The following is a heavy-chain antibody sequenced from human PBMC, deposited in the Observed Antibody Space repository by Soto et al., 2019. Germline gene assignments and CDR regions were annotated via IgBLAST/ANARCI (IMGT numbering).Heavy chain of an antibody. CDR2: INPDGSDT. CDR3: ARDDAGPQAFDY. Sequence: GGSLRHSCAGSGVTFSSYWMHWVRQAPGEGLVWISCINPDGSDTRHADSVKGRFTISRDNAKNTLYMQMNSLRAEDTAVYYCARDDAGPQAFDYWGQGTLVTVSS. CDR1: GVTFSSYW. V-gene: IGHV3-74*01. D-gene: IGHD6-13*01. J-gene: IGHJ4*02.